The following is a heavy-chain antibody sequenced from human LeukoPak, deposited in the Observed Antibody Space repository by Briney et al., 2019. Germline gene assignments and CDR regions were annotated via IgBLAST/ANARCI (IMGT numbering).Heavy chain of an antibody. CDR2: ISTTSTYI. CDR3: ARDALDSWSNDY. CDR1: GFTFSSYT. D-gene: IGHD6-13*01. Sequence: GGSLRLSCAASGFTFSSYTMNWVRQAPGKGLEWVSSISTTSTYIYYADSVKGRFTISRDNAKNLLYLQMNSLRADDTAVYFCARDALDSWSNDYWGQGTLVTVSS. J-gene: IGHJ4*02. V-gene: IGHV3-21*01.